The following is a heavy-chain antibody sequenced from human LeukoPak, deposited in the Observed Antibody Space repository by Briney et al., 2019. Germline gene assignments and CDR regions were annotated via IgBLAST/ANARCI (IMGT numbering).Heavy chain of an antibody. CDR3: ARGGHGHNFDY. CDR1: GHTFDYY. CDR2: INPNSGGT. D-gene: IGHD3-16*01. J-gene: IGHJ4*02. V-gene: IGHV1-2*02. Sequence: ASVKVSCKASGHTFDYYIHWVRHAPGQGLEWMGWINPNSGGTKYAQKFQGRVTLTRDTSISTAYMDLGCLRSDDTAVCYWARGGHGHNFDYWGQGTLVTVSS.